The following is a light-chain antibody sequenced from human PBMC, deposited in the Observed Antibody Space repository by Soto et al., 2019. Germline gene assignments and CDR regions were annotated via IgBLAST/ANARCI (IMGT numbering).Light chain of an antibody. CDR2: GVS. V-gene: IGKV3-20*01. Sequence: EIVLTQTPGTLSLAPGERATLSCRASQSVSSTFLAWYQQKPGQAPRLLIYGVSKRATGIPDRFSGSGSGTDFTLTISRLEPEDFALYFCGQFVSAPPRTFGQGTKVEIK. CDR3: GQFVSAPPRT. J-gene: IGKJ1*01. CDR1: QSVSSTF.